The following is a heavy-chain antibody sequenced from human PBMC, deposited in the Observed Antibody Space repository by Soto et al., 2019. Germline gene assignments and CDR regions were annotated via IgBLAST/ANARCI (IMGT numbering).Heavy chain of an antibody. CDR2: ISAYNGNT. CDR1: GYTFTSYG. CDR3: ARDKRYLEWLATYYFDY. Sequence: QVQLVQSGAEVKKPGASVKVSCKASGYTFTSYGISWVRQAPGQGLEWMGWISAYNGNTNYAQKLQGRVTMTTDTSTSKAYMELRSLRSDDTAVYYCARDKRYLEWLATYYFDYWGQGTLVTVSS. V-gene: IGHV1-18*01. J-gene: IGHJ4*02. D-gene: IGHD3-3*01.